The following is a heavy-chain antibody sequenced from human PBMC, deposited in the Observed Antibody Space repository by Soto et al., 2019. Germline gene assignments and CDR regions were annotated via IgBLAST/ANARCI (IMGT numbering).Heavy chain of an antibody. Sequence: QLQESGPGLVRPSETLSLICTVSGASVTSAGYYWSWIRQPPGKGLEWIGYVSSTGSTIYNSALKSRVTMSLDMPKNQFSQRLDSVTAADTAVYYCARYCSNTNCYMLDYWGQGTLVTASS. CDR3: ARYCSNTNCYMLDY. J-gene: IGHJ4*02. CDR2: VSSTGST. D-gene: IGHD2-2*02. CDR1: GASVTSAGYY. V-gene: IGHV4-61*08.